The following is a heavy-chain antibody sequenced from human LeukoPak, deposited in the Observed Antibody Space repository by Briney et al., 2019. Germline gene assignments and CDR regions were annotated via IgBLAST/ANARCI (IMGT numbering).Heavy chain of an antibody. CDR3: ARDLNYLYGMDV. CDR2: IWYDGTNK. D-gene: IGHD4-11*01. Sequence: GGSLRLSCAASGFTFSTYGMHWVRQAPGKGLEWVAVIWYDGTNKYYADSVKGRFTISRDNSKNTLYPQMNSLRADDTAVFYCARDLNYLYGMDVWGQGTTVTVSS. CDR1: GFTFSTYG. J-gene: IGHJ6*02. V-gene: IGHV3-33*01.